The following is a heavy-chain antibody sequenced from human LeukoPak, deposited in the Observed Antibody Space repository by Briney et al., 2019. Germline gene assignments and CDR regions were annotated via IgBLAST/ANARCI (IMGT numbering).Heavy chain of an antibody. V-gene: IGHV4-34*01. Sequence: PETLSLTSAVYGGSFSGYYWRWLRPPPRKGLEWVGEINHSGSTNYNPPPKRRVTISVDTSKTHFSLKLSSVPPAGTALVYFSGGPLCRCSGGSGRRYYYGMDVWGQGTTVTVSS. CDR2: INHSGST. D-gene: IGHD2-15*01. CDR3: SGGPLCRCSGGSGRRYYYGMDV. CDR1: GGSFSGYY. J-gene: IGHJ6*02.